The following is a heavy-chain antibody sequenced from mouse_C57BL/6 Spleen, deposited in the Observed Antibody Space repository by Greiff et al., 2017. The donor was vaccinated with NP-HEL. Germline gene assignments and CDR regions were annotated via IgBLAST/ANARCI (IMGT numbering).Heavy chain of an antibody. V-gene: IGHV1-15*01. CDR2: IDPETGGT. CDR1: GYTFTDYE. J-gene: IGHJ3*01. D-gene: IGHD2-4*01. Sequence: VQLQQSGAELVRPGASVTLSCKASGYTFTDYEMHWVKQTPVHGLEWIGAIDPETGGTAYNQKFKGKAILTADKSSSTAYMELRSLTSEVSAVYYCTRWDYVAGFAYWGQGTLVTVSA. CDR3: TRWDYVAGFAY.